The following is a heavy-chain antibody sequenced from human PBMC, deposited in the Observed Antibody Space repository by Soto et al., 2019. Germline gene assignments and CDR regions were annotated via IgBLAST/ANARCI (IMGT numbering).Heavy chain of an antibody. CDR3: ARMAASGSLNWFDP. Sequence: QVQLVQSGAEVKKPGASVKVSCKASGYTFTNYEINWVRQATGQGLEWMGRMNPGSGNTGYAHKFQGRVTMTRKISISTAYMELSRLGSDDTAIYYCARMAASGSLNWFDPWGQGTLVTVSS. J-gene: IGHJ5*02. CDR2: MNPGSGNT. D-gene: IGHD3-10*01. CDR1: GYTFTNYE. V-gene: IGHV1-8*01.